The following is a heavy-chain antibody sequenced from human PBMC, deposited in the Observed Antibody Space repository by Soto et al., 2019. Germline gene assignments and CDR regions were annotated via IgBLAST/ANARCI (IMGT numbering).Heavy chain of an antibody. J-gene: IGHJ4*02. CDR1: GGSFSSADDY. CDR2: LYYSGST. Sequence: SETLSLTCTVSGGSFSSADDYLTWIRQPPGKGLEWVGYLYYSGSTYYNPSLKSRVSISLDKSKKQFSLKLTSVTASDTAVYYCVSAHGDSTPTDSWCQRTLVTVS. CDR3: VSAHGDSTPTDS. V-gene: IGHV4-30-4*01. D-gene: IGHD4-17*01.